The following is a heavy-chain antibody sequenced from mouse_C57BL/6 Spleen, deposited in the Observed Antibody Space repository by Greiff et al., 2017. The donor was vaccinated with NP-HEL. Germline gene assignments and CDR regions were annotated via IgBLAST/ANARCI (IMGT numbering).Heavy chain of an antibody. J-gene: IGHJ1*03. Sequence: QVTLKVSGPGILQPSQTLSLTCSFSGFSLSTFGMGVVWIRQPSGMGVEWLAHIWWDDAKYYNPALKSRLTISKDTSKNQVFLKIAHVDTADTATYYCARILLPDWYFDVWGTGTTVTVSS. V-gene: IGHV8-8*01. CDR1: GFSLSTFGMG. D-gene: IGHD2-1*01. CDR3: ARILLPDWYFDV. CDR2: IWWDDAK.